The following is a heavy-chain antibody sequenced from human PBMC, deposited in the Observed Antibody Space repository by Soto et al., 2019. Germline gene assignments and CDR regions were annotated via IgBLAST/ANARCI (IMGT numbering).Heavy chain of an antibody. CDR1: GFTFSNYA. D-gene: IGHD2-15*01. CDR3: ARTVVFDF. Sequence: GGSLRLSCAASGFTFSNYAMSWVRQAPGKGFEWVSSISGSGGSTYYADSVKGRFTISRDNSKNTLYLQMNSLRAEDTAVYYCARTVVFDFWGQGTLVTVSS. J-gene: IGHJ4*02. V-gene: IGHV3-23*01. CDR2: ISGSGGST.